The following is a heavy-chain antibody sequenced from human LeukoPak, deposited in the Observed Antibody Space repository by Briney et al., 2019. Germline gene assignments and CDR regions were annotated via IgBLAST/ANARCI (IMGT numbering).Heavy chain of an antibody. V-gene: IGHV1-69*06. CDR2: IIPIFGTA. D-gene: IGHD6-19*01. CDR3: ARATGTAVAGYYYYYYMDV. J-gene: IGHJ6*03. CDR1: GGTFSSYA. Sequence: GASVKVSCKASGGTFSSYAISWVRQAPGQGLEWMGGIIPIFGTANYAQKFQGRVTITAGKSTSTAYMELSSLRSEDTAVYYCARATGTAVAGYYYYYYMDVWGKGTTVTVSS.